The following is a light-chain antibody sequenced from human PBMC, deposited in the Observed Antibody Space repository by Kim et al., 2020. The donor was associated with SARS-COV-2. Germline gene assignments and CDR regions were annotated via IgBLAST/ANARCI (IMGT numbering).Light chain of an antibody. J-gene: IGKJ2*01. Sequence: EIVLTQSPGTLSLCPGERATLSCRASQSVDSSFLAWYQQKPGQAPTLLIYEASTTATGIPDRFSGSGSGTDFTLTISRLEPEDFAVYYCQQFGGSSYTFGQGTKLEI. CDR2: EAS. CDR1: QSVDSSF. CDR3: QQFGGSSYT. V-gene: IGKV3-20*01.